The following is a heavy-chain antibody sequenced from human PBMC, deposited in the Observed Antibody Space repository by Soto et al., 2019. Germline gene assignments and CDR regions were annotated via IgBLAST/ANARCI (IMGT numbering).Heavy chain of an antibody. CDR2: IYYSGST. V-gene: IGHV4-31*03. D-gene: IGHD3-3*01. Sequence: SETLSLTCTVSGGSISSGGYYWSWIRQHPGKGLEWIGYIYYSGSTYYNPSLKSRVTISVDTSKNQFSLKLSSVTAADTAVYYCARASRGTYYDFWSGSNSNNWFDPWGQGTLVTAPQ. CDR1: GGSISSGGYY. J-gene: IGHJ5*02. CDR3: ARASRGTYYDFWSGSNSNNWFDP.